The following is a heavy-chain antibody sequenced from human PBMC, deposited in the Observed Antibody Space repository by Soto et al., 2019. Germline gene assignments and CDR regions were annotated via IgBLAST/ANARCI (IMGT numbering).Heavy chain of an antibody. Sequence: ASVNVSCKASGYTFTSYDINWVRQATGQGLEWMGWMNPNSGNTGYAQKFQGRVTMTRNTSISTAYMELSSLRSEDTAVYYCARQFIVVVPAAMRYYYYYMDVWGKGTTVTVSS. J-gene: IGHJ6*03. CDR3: ARQFIVVVPAAMRYYYYYMDV. V-gene: IGHV1-8*01. CDR1: GYTFTSYD. CDR2: MNPNSGNT. D-gene: IGHD2-2*01.